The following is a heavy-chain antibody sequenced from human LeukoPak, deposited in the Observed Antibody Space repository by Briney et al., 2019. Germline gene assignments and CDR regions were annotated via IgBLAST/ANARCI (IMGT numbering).Heavy chain of an antibody. D-gene: IGHD3-10*01. V-gene: IGHV4-59*01. CDR1: GGSISSYY. J-gene: IGHJ4*02. CDR2: ISYSGST. CDR3: ARAVGMVRGVTVWRFDY. Sequence: HPSETLSLTCTVSGGSISSYYWSWIRQPPGKGLEWIGYISYSGSTNYNPSLKSRVTISVDTSKNQFSLKLSSVTAADTAVYYCARAVGMVRGVTVWRFDYWGQGTLVTVSS.